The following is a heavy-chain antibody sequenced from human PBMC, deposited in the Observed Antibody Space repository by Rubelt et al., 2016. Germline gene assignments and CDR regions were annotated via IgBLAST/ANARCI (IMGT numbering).Heavy chain of an antibody. V-gene: IGHV1-8*02. Sequence: QVQLVQSGAEVKQPGASVSVSCKASGYTFTDYFIHWVRQAPGQGLEWMGWTNPKSGYTGYAQKFQGRLTMSRDTSTRTAYMELSSLRSEDTAVYYCVRVMGAIDYWGQGTLVTVSS. CDR3: VRVMGAIDY. CDR2: TNPKSGYT. J-gene: IGHJ4*02. CDR1: GYTFTDYF. D-gene: IGHD1-26*01.